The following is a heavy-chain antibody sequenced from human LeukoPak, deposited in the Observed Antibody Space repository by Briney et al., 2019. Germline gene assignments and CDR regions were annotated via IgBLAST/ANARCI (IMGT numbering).Heavy chain of an antibody. CDR2: IYHSGST. Sequence: PSETLSLTCAVSGGSISSSNWWSWVRQPPGTGLEWIGEIYHSGSTNYNPSLKSRVTISVDKSKNQFSLKLSSVTAADTAVYYCARSRHLSIVGATAAPYNWFDPWGQGTLVTVSS. CDR1: GGSISSSNW. CDR3: ARSRHLSIVGATAAPYNWFDP. D-gene: IGHD1-26*01. V-gene: IGHV4-4*02. J-gene: IGHJ5*02.